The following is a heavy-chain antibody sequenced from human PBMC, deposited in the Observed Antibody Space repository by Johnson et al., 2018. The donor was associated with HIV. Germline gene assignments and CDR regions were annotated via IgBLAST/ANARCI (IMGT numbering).Heavy chain of an antibody. CDR3: ARVAAYSYGWVSPAFDI. CDR1: GFTFSSYG. Sequence: QVQLVESGGGVVQPGGSLRLSCAASGFTFSSYGMHWVRQAPGKGLEWVAFIRYDGSNKYYADSVKGRFTISRDNSKNTLDLQMNSLRAEDTAVYYCARVAAYSYGWVSPAFDIWGQGTMVTVSS. CDR2: IRYDGSNK. J-gene: IGHJ3*02. D-gene: IGHD5-18*01. V-gene: IGHV3-30*02.